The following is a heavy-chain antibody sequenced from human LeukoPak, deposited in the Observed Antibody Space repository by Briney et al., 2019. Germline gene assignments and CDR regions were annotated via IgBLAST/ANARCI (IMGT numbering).Heavy chain of an antibody. D-gene: IGHD6-13*01. CDR3: AKESAAAPFDY. CDR2: ISWNSGSI. V-gene: IGHV3-9*01. CDR1: GFTFDDYA. Sequence: GGSLRLSCAASGFTFDDYAMHWVRQAPGKGLEWVSGISWNSGSIGYADSVKGRFTISRDNAKNSLYLQMNSLRAEDTALYYCAKESAAAPFDYWGQGTLVTVSS. J-gene: IGHJ4*02.